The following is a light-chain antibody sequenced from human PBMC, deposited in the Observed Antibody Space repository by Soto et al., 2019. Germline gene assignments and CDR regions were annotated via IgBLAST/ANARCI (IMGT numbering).Light chain of an antibody. CDR3: QQLNYYPLT. Sequence: DIQLTQSPSFLSASVGDRVIITCRANQDIVSYLAWYQQKPGKAPKLLIYDASTLQSGVPSRFSGSGSGTEFTLTISSLQPEDFATYYCQQLNYYPLTFGQGTKVEIK. CDR1: QDIVSY. J-gene: IGKJ1*01. CDR2: DAS. V-gene: IGKV1-9*01.